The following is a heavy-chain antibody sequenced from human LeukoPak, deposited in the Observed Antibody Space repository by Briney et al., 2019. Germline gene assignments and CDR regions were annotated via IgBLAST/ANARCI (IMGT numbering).Heavy chain of an antibody. Sequence: SGTLSLTCAVSGGSISSSNWWSWVRQPPGKGLEWIGEINHSGSTNYNPSLKSRVTISVDTSKNQFSLKLSSVTAADTAVYYCARPRQGGSWYYFDYWSQGTLVIVSS. CDR3: ARPRQGGSWYYFDY. V-gene: IGHV4-4*02. J-gene: IGHJ4*02. CDR2: INHSGST. CDR1: GGSISSSNW. D-gene: IGHD6-13*01.